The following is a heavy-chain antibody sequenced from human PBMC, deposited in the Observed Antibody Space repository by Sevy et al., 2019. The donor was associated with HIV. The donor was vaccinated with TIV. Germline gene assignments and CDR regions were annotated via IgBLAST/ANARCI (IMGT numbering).Heavy chain of an antibody. CDR3: AKDLYGDYEGVQYYYGMDV. CDR1: GFTFSSYG. D-gene: IGHD4-17*01. V-gene: IGHV3-30*18. CDR2: ISYDGSNK. J-gene: IGHJ6*02. Sequence: GGSLRLSCAASGFTFSSYGMHWVRQAPGKGLEWVAVISYDGSNKYYADSVKGRFTISRDNSKNTLYLQMNSLRAEDTAVYYCAKDLYGDYEGVQYYYGMDVWGQGTTVTVSS.